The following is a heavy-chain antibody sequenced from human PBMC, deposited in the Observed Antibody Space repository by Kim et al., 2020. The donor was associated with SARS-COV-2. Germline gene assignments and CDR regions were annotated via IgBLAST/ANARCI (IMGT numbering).Heavy chain of an antibody. V-gene: IGHV4-59*08. CDR2: IYYSGST. D-gene: IGHD4-17*01. CDR3: ARVKRLRYGAYVCYFDY. CDR1: GGSITSYY. Sequence: SETLSLTCTVSGGSITSYYWSWIRQPPGKRLEWIGYIYYSGSTNYNPSLKSRVTISVDTSKNQFSLKLSSVTAADTAVYNCARVKRLRYGAYVCYFDYWGQGTLVTVSS. J-gene: IGHJ4*02.